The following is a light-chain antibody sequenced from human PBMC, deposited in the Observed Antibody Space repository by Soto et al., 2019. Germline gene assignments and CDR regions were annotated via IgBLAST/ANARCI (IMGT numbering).Light chain of an antibody. CDR3: QQYNNWPWT. V-gene: IGKV3-15*01. CDR2: GAS. Sequence: EIVMTQSPATLSVSPGERATLSCRASQSVSSNLAWYQQKPGQAPRLLIYGASTRATGIPARFSGSGSGTECTLTVGSLQSEEFAVYSGQQYNNWPWTFGQGTKVYSK. J-gene: IGKJ1*01. CDR1: QSVSSN.